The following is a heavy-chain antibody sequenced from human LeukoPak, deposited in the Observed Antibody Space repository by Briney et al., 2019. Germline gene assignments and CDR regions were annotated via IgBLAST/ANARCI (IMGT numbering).Heavy chain of an antibody. CDR2: IDPNSGGT. J-gene: IGHJ4*02. Sequence: ASVKVSFKASGYTFTSYYMHWVRQAPGQGLQWMGWIDPNSGGTDYARNFQGRVTMTRDTSISTAYMELSRLTSDDTAVYYCARASSNGWYDYWGQGTLVTVSS. D-gene: IGHD6-19*01. CDR3: ARASSNGWYDY. V-gene: IGHV1-2*02. CDR1: GYTFTSYY.